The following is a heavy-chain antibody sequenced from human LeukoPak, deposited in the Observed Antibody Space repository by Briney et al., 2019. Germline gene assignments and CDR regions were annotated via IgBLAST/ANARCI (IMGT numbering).Heavy chain of an antibody. CDR1: GFTFSNYG. Sequence: GGSLRLSCAASGFTFSNYGMIWVRQAPGKGLEWVSTISDSGGSTYYADSVKGRFTISRDNSKNTLYLQMNSLRAADTAVYYCARVIAAAGSFDYWGQGTLVTVSS. CDR3: ARVIAAAGSFDY. J-gene: IGHJ4*02. V-gene: IGHV3-23*01. D-gene: IGHD6-13*01. CDR2: ISDSGGST.